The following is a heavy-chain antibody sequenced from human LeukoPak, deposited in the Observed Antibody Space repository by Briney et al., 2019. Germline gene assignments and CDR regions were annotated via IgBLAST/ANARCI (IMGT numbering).Heavy chain of an antibody. Sequence: ASVKVSCKPSGYTFTGYYLHWVRQAPGQGLEWMGRINPSTGGTNYAQSFQGRVTMTRDASISIAYMELSRLTSDDTAVYYCARDNDLRPIVGATTFPNEFDYWGQGTLVTVSS. J-gene: IGHJ4*02. D-gene: IGHD1-26*01. CDR2: INPSTGGT. V-gene: IGHV1-2*06. CDR3: ARDNDLRPIVGATTFPNEFDY. CDR1: GYTFTGYY.